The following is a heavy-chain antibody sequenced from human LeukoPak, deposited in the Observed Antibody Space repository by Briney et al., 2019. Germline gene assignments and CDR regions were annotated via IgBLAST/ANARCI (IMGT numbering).Heavy chain of an antibody. V-gene: IGHV4-59*12. CDR1: GGSISSYY. CDR2: IYYSGST. D-gene: IGHD3-10*01. CDR3: ARGPDYYGSGSYIAFDI. Sequence: SETLSLTCTVSGGSISSYYWSWIRQPPGKGLEWIGYIYYSGSTNYNPSLKSRVTISVDTSKNQFSLKLSSVTAADTAVYYCARGPDYYGSGSYIAFDIWGQGTMVTVSS. J-gene: IGHJ3*02.